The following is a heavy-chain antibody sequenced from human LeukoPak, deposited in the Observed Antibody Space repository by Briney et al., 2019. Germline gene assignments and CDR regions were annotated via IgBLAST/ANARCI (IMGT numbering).Heavy chain of an antibody. V-gene: IGHV1-18*04. J-gene: IGHJ3*02. CDR3: ARLELTMVRGVIGAFDI. CDR1: GYTFTSYG. CDR2: ISAYNGNT. D-gene: IGHD3-10*01. Sequence: ASVKVSCKASGYTFTSYGISWVRQAPGQGLERMGWISAYNGNTNYAQKLQGRVTMTTDTSTSTAYMELRSLRSDDTAVYYCARLELTMVRGVIGAFDIWGQGTMVTVSS.